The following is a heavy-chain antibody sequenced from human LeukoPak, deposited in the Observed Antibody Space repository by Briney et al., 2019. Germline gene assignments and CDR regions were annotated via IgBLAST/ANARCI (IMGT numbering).Heavy chain of an antibody. D-gene: IGHD6-25*01. Sequence: PVGSLRLSCAASGFTFSSYAMSWVRQAPGKGLEWVSAISGSGGSTYYADSVKGRFTISRDNSKNTLYLQMNSLRAEDTAVYYCAAGSNYYYYYMDVWGKGTTVTVSS. V-gene: IGHV3-23*01. J-gene: IGHJ6*03. CDR2: ISGSGGST. CDR1: GFTFSSYA. CDR3: AAGSNYYYYYMDV.